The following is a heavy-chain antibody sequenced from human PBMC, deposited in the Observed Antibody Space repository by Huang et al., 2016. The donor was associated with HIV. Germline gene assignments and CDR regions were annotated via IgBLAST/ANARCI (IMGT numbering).Heavy chain of an antibody. D-gene: IGHD1-7*01. Sequence: VESGGRSVQPGGSIKLSCVGSTFTFGAYWMSWVRQPPGKGLEWVDKIKQEESEKYYVESVKGRFNISRDNARKVLFLEMDDLRVEDTAIYFCATKTAGMDIWGQGTTVTVSS. CDR2: IKQEESEK. J-gene: IGHJ6*02. V-gene: IGHV3-7*01. CDR3: ATKTAGMDI. CDR1: TFTFGAYW.